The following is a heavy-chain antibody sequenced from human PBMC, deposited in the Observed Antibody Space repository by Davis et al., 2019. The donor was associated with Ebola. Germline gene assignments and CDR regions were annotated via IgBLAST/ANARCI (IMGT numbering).Heavy chain of an antibody. J-gene: IGHJ4*02. CDR2: IRSKANSYAT. D-gene: IGHD3-10*01. CDR3: TREYGSGDY. V-gene: IGHV3-73*01. Sequence: LSLTCAASGFTFSGSAMHWVRPASGKGLEWVGRIRSKANSYATAYAASVKGRFTISRDDSKNTAYLQMNSLKTEDTAVYYCTREYGSGDYWGQGTLVTVSS. CDR1: GFTFSGSA.